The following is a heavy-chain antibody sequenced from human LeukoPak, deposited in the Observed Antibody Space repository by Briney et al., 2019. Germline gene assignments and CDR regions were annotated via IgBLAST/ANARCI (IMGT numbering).Heavy chain of an antibody. J-gene: IGHJ4*02. D-gene: IGHD3-10*01. V-gene: IGHV6-1*01. CDR3: ARDQEVIEGVDY. CDR1: PDTVPSNIAA. Sequence: SQTLSRTSAIYPDTVPSNIAAWNWIRQSPSRRLQWLGRTYSGVTWYNYFALCLKSRITIKPDTSNNQFSLQMQSVNPEDTALYYCARDQEVIEGVDYWGQGTLVTVSS. CDR2: TYSGVTWYN.